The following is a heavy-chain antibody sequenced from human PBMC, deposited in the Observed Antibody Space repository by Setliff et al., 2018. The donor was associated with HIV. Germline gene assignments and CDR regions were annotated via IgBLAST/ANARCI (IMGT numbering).Heavy chain of an antibody. Sequence: GGSLRLSCAASGFTLSTYTMNWVRQAPGKGLEWISSISSSTKTHADSVRGRFSISRDTAKNSVFLQMDSLTAEDTAVYFCARRASGSNNNYMDLWGEGTMVTVSS. CDR3: ARRASGSNNNYMDL. J-gene: IGHJ6*03. D-gene: IGHD1-1*01. CDR2: ISSSTK. V-gene: IGHV3-48*01. CDR1: GFTLSTYT.